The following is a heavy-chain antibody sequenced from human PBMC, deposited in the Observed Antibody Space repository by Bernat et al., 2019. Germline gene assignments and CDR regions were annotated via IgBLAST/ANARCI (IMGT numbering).Heavy chain of an antibody. CDR2: ISYDGSNK. CDR3: AKDGYNGYGMDV. Sequence: QVQLVESVGGVVQPGRSLRLSCAASGFTFSSYGMHWVRQAPGKGLEWVAVISYDGSNKYYADSVKGRFTISRDNSKNTLYLQMNSLRAEDTAVYYCAKDGYNGYGMDVWGQGTTVTVSS. J-gene: IGHJ6*02. V-gene: IGHV3-30*18. D-gene: IGHD5-24*01. CDR1: GFTFSSYG.